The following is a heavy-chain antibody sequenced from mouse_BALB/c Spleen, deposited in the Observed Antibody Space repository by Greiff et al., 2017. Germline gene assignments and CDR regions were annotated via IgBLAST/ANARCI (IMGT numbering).Heavy chain of an antibody. CDR2: ISSGGSYT. J-gene: IGHJ2*01. CDR3: TRDQSTFDY. Sequence: EVKLMESGGGLVKPGGSLKLSCAASGFTFSSYTMSWVRQTPEKRLEWVATISSGGSYTYYPDSVKGRFTISRDNAKNTLYLQMSSLKSEDTAMYYCTRDQSTFDYWGQGTTLTVSS. V-gene: IGHV5-6-4*01. CDR1: GFTFSSYT.